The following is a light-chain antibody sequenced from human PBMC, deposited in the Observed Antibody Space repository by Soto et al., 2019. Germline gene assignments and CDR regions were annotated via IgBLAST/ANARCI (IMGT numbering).Light chain of an antibody. V-gene: IGLV2-14*02. CDR3: SSYAGTYNLYF. Sequence: QSGLTQSASVSGSPGQSITISCTGTSSEFGSYSVVSWYQQHPGKAPKLLIYEATKRPSGVSNRFSGSESGNTASLTVSGLQAEDEADYYCSSYAGTYNLYFFGTGTKVTVL. CDR2: EAT. CDR1: SSEFGSYSV. J-gene: IGLJ1*01.